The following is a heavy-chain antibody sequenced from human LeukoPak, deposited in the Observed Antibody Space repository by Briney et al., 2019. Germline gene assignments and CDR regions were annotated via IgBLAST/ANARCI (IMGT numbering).Heavy chain of an antibody. D-gene: IGHD1/OR15-1a*01. CDR3: ARATPQPYNWNNRIHYYGMDV. CDR2: ISSSSSYI. Sequence: PGGSLRLSCAASGFTFSSYSMNWVRQAPGKGLEWVSSISSSSSYIYYADSVKGRFTISRDNAKNSLYLQMNSLRAEDTAVYYCARATPQPYNWNNRIHYYGMDVWGQGTTVTVSS. J-gene: IGHJ6*02. V-gene: IGHV3-21*01. CDR1: GFTFSSYS.